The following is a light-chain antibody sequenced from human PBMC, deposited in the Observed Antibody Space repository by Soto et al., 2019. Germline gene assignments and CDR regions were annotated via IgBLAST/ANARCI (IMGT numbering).Light chain of an antibody. CDR2: DTS. V-gene: IGKV3-20*01. J-gene: IGKJ2*01. CDR3: QQYRTSPIT. CDR1: QIVSSNS. Sequence: EIVLTQSPGTLSLSPGERATLSCRASQIVSSNSLGWYQQKLGQAPRLLIFDTSSRASGVPDRFSGSGSGTDFTLTISGLEPEDFAVYYCQQYRTSPITFGQGTTVDI.